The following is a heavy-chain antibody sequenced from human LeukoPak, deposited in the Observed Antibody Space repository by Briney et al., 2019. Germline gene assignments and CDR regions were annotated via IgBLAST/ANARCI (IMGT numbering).Heavy chain of an antibody. Sequence: PGGSLRLSYATSGFTFSGYLMHWVRQAPGKGLVWVSRINSDGSSTIYADSVKGRFTISRDNAKNTLYLQMNSLRAEDTAVYYCARDGYYDSRGYARYLDYWGQGTLVTVSS. CDR3: ARDGYYDSRGYARYLDY. J-gene: IGHJ4*02. CDR1: GFTFSGYL. D-gene: IGHD3-22*01. CDR2: INSDGSST. V-gene: IGHV3-74*01.